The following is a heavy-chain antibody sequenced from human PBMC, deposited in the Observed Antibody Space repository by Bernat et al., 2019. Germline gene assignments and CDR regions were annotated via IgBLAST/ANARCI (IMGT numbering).Heavy chain of an antibody. D-gene: IGHD3-16*02. Sequence: QVQLQQWGAGLLKPSETLSLTCAVYDWSFSGYYWSWIRQPPGKGLEWIGEINHGGSTNYNPSLKSRVTISLDTSKTQFSLKLRSVTAADTAVYYCARGPLIMITFGGVIVDAFDIWGQGTMVTVSS. V-gene: IGHV4-34*02. J-gene: IGHJ3*02. CDR1: DWSFSGYY. CDR2: INHGGST. CDR3: ARGPLIMITFGGVIVDAFDI.